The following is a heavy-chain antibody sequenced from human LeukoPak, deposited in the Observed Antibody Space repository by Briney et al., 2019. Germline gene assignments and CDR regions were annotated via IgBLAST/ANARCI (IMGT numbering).Heavy chain of an antibody. V-gene: IGHV3-74*01. Sequence: GGSLRLSCAASGFSFSVYWMHWVRQAPGKGPVWVSRIKTDGSITDYADFVKGRFTISRDNAKNTLYLQMNSLRAEDTAVYYCAKDLGDYDYVWGSYRPLGDFDYWGQGTLVTVSS. D-gene: IGHD3-16*02. CDR2: IKTDGSIT. CDR1: GFSFSVYW. J-gene: IGHJ4*02. CDR3: AKDLGDYDYVWGSYRPLGDFDY.